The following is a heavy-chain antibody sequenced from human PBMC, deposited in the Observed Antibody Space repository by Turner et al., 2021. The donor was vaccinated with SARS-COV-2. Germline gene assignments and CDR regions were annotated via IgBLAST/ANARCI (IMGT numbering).Heavy chain of an antibody. J-gene: IGHJ3*02. Sequence: VQLVESGGGLVQPGRSLRLSCAASGFTFSSYGMHWVRQAPGKGLEWVAGISSDGSNKYYADSVKGRFTISRDNSKNTLYLQMNSLRAEDTAVYYCAKPLYDILTGYYGEDAFDIWGQGTMVTVSS. CDR1: GFTFSSYG. D-gene: IGHD3-9*01. CDR3: AKPLYDILTGYYGEDAFDI. V-gene: IGHV3-30*18. CDR2: ISSDGSNK.